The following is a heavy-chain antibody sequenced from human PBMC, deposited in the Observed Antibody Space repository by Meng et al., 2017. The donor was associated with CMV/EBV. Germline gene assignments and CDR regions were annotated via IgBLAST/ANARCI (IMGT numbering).Heavy chain of an antibody. CDR3: AREAIYSSSYFQH. J-gene: IGHJ1*01. CDR1: GYTFTGYY. CDR2: INPNSGGT. V-gene: IGHV1-2*02. D-gene: IGHD6-13*01. Sequence: ASVKVSCKASGYTFTGYYMHWVRQAPGQGLEWMGWINPNSGGTNYAQKFQGRVTMTRDTSISTAYMELSRLRSDDTAVYYCAREAIYSSSYFQHWGQGTLVTVSS.